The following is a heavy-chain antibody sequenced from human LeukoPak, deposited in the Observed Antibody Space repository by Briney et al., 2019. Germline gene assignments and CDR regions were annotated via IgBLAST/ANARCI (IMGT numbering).Heavy chain of an antibody. CDR1: GGSISSSSYY. D-gene: IGHD1-26*01. V-gene: IGHV4-61*01. CDR2: IYYSGST. J-gene: IGHJ4*02. Sequence: PSETLSLTCTVSGGSISSSSYYWSWIRQPPGKGLEWIGYIYYSGSTNYNPSLKSRVTISVDTSKNQFSLKLSSVTAADTAVYYCARDRGGSYYPGHFDYWGQGTLVTVSS. CDR3: ARDRGGSYYPGHFDY.